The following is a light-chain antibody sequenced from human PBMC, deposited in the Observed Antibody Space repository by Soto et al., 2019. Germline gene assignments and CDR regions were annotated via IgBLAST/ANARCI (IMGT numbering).Light chain of an antibody. V-gene: IGKV1-33*01. CDR3: QQYDNLPHT. J-gene: IGKJ1*01. Sequence: DIQMTQSPSSLSASVGDRVTITCQASQDISNYLNWYQQKPGKAPKLLIYDASNLETGVPSRFSGSGSGTDFTLTIRSLQPEDIGKDYCQQYDNLPHTFGQGTKVEIK. CDR2: DAS. CDR1: QDISNY.